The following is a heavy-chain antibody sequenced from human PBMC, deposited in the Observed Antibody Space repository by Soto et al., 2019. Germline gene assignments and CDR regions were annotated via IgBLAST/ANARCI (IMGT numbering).Heavy chain of an antibody. CDR2: IYYSGST. D-gene: IGHD5-18*01. V-gene: IGHV4-31*03. CDR1: GGSISSGGYY. J-gene: IGHJ5*02. CDR3: AREGYSYGSFSFDP. Sequence: TLSLTCTVSGGSISSGGYYWSWIRQHPGKGLEWIGYIYYSGSTYYNPSLKSRVTISVDTSKNQFSLKLSSVTAADTAVYYCAREGYSYGSFSFDPWGQGTLVTVSS.